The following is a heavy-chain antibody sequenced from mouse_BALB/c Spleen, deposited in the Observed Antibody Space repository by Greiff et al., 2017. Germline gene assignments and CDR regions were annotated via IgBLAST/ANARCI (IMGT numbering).Heavy chain of an antibody. D-gene: IGHD2-2*01. V-gene: IGHV5-17*02. J-gene: IGHJ2*01. CDR2: ISSGSSTI. CDR1: GFTFSSFG. CDR3: ARHGYDY. Sequence: EVHLVESGGGLVQPGGSRKLSCAASGFTFSSFGMHWVRQAPEKGLEWVAYISSGSSTIYYADTVKGRFTISRDNPKNTLFLQMTSLRSEDTAMYYCARHGYDYWGQGTTLTVSS.